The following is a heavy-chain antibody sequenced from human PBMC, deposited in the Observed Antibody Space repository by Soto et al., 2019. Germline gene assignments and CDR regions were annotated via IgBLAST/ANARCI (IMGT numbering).Heavy chain of an antibody. CDR1: GGTFSSYA. CDR2: IIPIFGTA. J-gene: IGHJ4*02. V-gene: IGHV1-69*01. CDR3: ARDPRYYGSGSYYE. Sequence: QVQLVQSGAEVKKPGSSVKVSCKASGGTFSSYAISWVRQAPGQGLEWMGGIIPIFGTANYAQKFQGRVTITADESTSTAYTELSSLRSEDTAVYYCARDPRYYGSGSYYEWGQGTLVTVSS. D-gene: IGHD3-10*01.